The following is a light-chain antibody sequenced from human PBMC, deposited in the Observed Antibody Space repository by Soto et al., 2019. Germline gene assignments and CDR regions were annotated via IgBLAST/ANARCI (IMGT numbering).Light chain of an antibody. Sequence: DIQMTQSPSTLSASVGDRVTITCRASQSINNWLAWYQQKPGKAPNLLIYKASSLESGVPSRFSGSGSGTEFTLTVSSLQPDDFATYYCQQYDSYPFTIGGGTKVEIK. V-gene: IGKV1-5*03. J-gene: IGKJ4*01. CDR2: KAS. CDR3: QQYDSYPFT. CDR1: QSINNW.